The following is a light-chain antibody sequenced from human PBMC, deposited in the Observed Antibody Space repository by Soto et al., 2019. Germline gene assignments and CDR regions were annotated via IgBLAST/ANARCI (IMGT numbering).Light chain of an antibody. CDR2: DNN. V-gene: IGLV1-51*01. CDR1: SSNIGSNS. CDR3: GTWDSSLTTGM. Sequence: QSVLTQPPSVSAAPGQKVTISCSGSSSNIGSNSVSWYQHLPGTAPKVLIYDNNKRPSGIPDRFSGSKSGTSATLDITGLQTGDEADYYCGTWDSSLTTGMFGGGTKLTVL. J-gene: IGLJ3*02.